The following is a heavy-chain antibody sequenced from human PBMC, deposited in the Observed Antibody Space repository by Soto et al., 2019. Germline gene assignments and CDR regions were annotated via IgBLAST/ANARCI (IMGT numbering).Heavy chain of an antibody. V-gene: IGHV3-33*01. D-gene: IGHD2-2*01. Sequence: ESGGGVVQPGRSLRLSCAASGFTFSSYGMHWVRQAPGKGLEWVAVIWYDGSNKYYADSVKGRFTISRDNSKNTLYLQMNSLRAEDTAVYYCARGGSFSYCSSTSCYGTPDYWGQGTLVTVSS. CDR3: ARGGSFSYCSSTSCYGTPDY. CDR2: IWYDGSNK. CDR1: GFTFSSYG. J-gene: IGHJ4*02.